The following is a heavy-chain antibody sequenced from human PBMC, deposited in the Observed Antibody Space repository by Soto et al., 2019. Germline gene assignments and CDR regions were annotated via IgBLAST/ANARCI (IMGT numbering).Heavy chain of an antibody. Sequence: QITLNESGPTLVKPTQTLTLTCTFSGFSLSTSGVGVGWIRQSPGKAPEWLALIYWDDDKRYSPFLKSRLTTTKGTSENQVVLTMANLVPADTATYYCAHRVLRSVFGLVTTTAIYFDFWGQGTPVAVSS. CDR3: AHRVLRSVFGLVTTTAIYFDF. CDR2: IYWDDDK. J-gene: IGHJ4*02. CDR1: GFSLSTSGVG. V-gene: IGHV2-5*02. D-gene: IGHD3-3*01.